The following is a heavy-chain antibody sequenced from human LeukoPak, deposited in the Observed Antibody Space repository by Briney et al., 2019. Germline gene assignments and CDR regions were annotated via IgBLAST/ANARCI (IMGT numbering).Heavy chain of an antibody. D-gene: IGHD5-12*01. CDR3: ARDYSGYDSAPRY. J-gene: IGHJ4*02. V-gene: IGHV1-2*02. CDR1: GYTFTGYY. Sequence: ASVTVSCTASGYTFTGYYMHWVRQAPGQGLEWMGWINPNSGGTNYAQKFQGRVTMTRDTSISTAYMELSRLRSDDTAVYYCARDYSGYDSAPRYWGQGTLVTVSS. CDR2: INPNSGGT.